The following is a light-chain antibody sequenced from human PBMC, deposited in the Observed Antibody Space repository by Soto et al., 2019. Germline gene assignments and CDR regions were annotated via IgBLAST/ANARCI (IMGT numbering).Light chain of an antibody. CDR3: AAWDDSLSGVV. CDR2: RNT. CDR1: SSNIGSNY. J-gene: IGLJ2*01. Sequence: QSVLPQPPSASGTPGQRVTISCSGSSSNIGSNYVYWYQQLPGTAPKLFIYRNTQRPSGVPDRSSGSKSGTSASLAISGLRSEDEADYYCAAWDDSLSGVVFGGGTKLTVL. V-gene: IGLV1-47*01.